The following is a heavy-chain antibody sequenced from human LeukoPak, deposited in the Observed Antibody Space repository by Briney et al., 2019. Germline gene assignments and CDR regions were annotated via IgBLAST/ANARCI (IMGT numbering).Heavy chain of an antibody. V-gene: IGHV3-7*01. CDR1: GFTFSRYW. CDR2: IKEDGSEK. D-gene: IGHD2-2*01. CDR3: VSCGTTTCIIRFDH. J-gene: IGHJ4*02. Sequence: GGSLRLSCAASGFTFSRYWMNWVRQAPGKGLEWVANIKEDGSEKSYVDSVKSRFTISRDNSKNSLYLQMNSLRAEDTAVYYCVSCGTTTCIIRFDHWGQGTLVTVSS.